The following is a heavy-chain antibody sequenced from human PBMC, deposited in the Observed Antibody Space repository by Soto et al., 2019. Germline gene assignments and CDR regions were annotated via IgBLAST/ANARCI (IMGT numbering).Heavy chain of an antibody. D-gene: IGHD3-16*01. CDR1: GFTFSSYA. J-gene: IGHJ4*02. Sequence: VGSLRLSCAASGFTFSSYAMHWVLQAPGKGLEWVAVISYDGSNKYYADSVKGRFTISRDNSKNTLYLQMNSLRAEDTAVYYCARAYEGDYFDYWGQGTLVTVSS. V-gene: IGHV3-30-3*01. CDR2: ISYDGSNK. CDR3: ARAYEGDYFDY.